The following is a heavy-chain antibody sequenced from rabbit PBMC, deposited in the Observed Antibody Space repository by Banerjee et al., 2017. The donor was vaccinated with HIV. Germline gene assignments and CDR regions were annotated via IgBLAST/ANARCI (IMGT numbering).Heavy chain of an antibody. D-gene: IGHD4-1*01. Sequence: QSLEESGGDLVKPGASLTLTCTASGFTISSSYWMSWVRQAPGKGLEWIGYIYTSGASTWYASWVNGRFTISKTSSTTVTLQMTSLTAADTATYFCTRDYSGGLHFNLWGQGTLVTVS. CDR1: GFTISSSYW. J-gene: IGHJ4*01. CDR2: IYTSGAST. CDR3: TRDYSGGLHFNL. V-gene: IGHV1S40*01.